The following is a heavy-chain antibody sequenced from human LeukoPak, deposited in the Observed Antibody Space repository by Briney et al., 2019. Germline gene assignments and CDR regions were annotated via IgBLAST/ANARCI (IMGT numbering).Heavy chain of an antibody. D-gene: IGHD2-15*01. V-gene: IGHV4-4*07. CDR3: AKEGRSSTPGY. CDR1: GGSINTYY. J-gene: IGHJ4*02. CDR2: VHSSGST. Sequence: SETLSLTCTVSGGSINTYYWSWIRQPAGEGLEWIGRVHSSGSTDYNPSLRSRVTMSVDTSKNQFSLNLRSVTAADTAVYYCAKEGRSSTPGYWGQGTLVTVSS.